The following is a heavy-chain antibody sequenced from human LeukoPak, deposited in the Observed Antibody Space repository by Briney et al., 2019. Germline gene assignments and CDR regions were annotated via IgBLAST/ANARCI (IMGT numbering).Heavy chain of an antibody. CDR2: IYYSGST. CDR1: GGSISNYN. J-gene: IGHJ5*02. V-gene: IGHV4-59*01. D-gene: IGHD2-2*01. Sequence: PSETLSLTCTVSGGSISNYNWSWIPQPPGKELKYIGYIYYSGSTNYNPSLKSRVTILVDTSKNQFSLKLSSVTAADTAVYYCARSVSRHRTSTSCYLNWFDPWGQGTLATVSS. CDR3: ARSVSRHRTSTSCYLNWFDP.